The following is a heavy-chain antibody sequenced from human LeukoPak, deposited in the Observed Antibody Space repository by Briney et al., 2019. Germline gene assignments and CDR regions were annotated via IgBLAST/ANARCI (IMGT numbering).Heavy chain of an antibody. CDR2: IKPDGSDR. CDR1: GFIFSSYW. V-gene: IGHV3-7*04. CDR3: ARAPGPYLDY. J-gene: IGHJ4*02. D-gene: IGHD2-21*01. Sequence: GGSLRLSCAASGFIFSSYWMRWVCQAPGKGLEWVASIKPDGSDRWYVASVKGRFTISRDNAKNSLYLQINSLSAEDTAVYYCARAPGPYLDYWGQGTLVTASS.